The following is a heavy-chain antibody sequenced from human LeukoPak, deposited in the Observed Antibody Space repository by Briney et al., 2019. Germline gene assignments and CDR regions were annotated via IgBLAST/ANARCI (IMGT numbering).Heavy chain of an antibody. D-gene: IGHD3-22*01. J-gene: IGHJ4*02. CDR3: ARAAISKDGSGYFY. V-gene: IGHV1-18*01. CDR2: ISTYNGNT. Sequence: ASVKVSCKASGYTFTSYGISWVRQAPGQGLEWMGWISTYNGNTNYAQKLQGRVTMTTDTSTSTAYMELRSLRSDDTAVYYCARAAISKDGSGYFYWGQGTLVTVSS. CDR1: GYTFTSYG.